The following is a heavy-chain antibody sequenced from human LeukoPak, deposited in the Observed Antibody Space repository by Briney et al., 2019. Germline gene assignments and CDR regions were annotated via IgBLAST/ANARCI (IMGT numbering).Heavy chain of an antibody. CDR2: IYPGDSDT. CDR1: GYNFTNYW. J-gene: IGHJ4*02. D-gene: IGHD5-24*01. V-gene: IGHV5-51*01. CDR3: ARRRDGYNYVGTDY. Sequence: GESLKISCKGSGYNFTNYWIGWVRQMPGKGLGWVGIIYPGDSDTTYSPSFQGQVTISADKSISTAYLQWSSLKASDTAMYYCARRRDGYNYVGTDYWGQGTLVTVSS.